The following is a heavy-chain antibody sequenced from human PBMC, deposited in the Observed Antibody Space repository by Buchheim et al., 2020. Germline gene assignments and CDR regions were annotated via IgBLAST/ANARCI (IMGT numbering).Heavy chain of an antibody. D-gene: IGHD3-10*01. CDR1: GFTFTNYA. J-gene: IGHJ4*02. V-gene: IGHV3-30*04. Sequence: QVQLVESGGGVVQPGRSLRLSCIASGFTFTNYAVHRVRQAPGKGLEWVSTISYDGSDKYYADSVRGRFTISRDNSKNTLYLQMSSLRAEDTAVFYCARASYYYGSGSYYDYWGRGTL. CDR3: ARASYYYGSGSYYDY. CDR2: ISYDGSDK.